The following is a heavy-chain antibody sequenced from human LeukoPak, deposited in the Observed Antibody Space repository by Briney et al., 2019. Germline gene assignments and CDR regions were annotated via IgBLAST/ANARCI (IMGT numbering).Heavy chain of an antibody. CDR1: GFGVTDNY. CDR2: IYSDGNT. D-gene: IGHD3-16*01. CDR3: ARDPGFDYGFDY. J-gene: IGHJ4*02. Sequence: GGSLRLSCAASGFGVTDNYMNWVRQAPGKGLEWVSIIYSDGNTYYAGSVKGRFTISRDNSKNTVDLQMNSLTAADTAVYFCARDPGFDYGFDYWGRGTLVTVSS. V-gene: IGHV3-53*01.